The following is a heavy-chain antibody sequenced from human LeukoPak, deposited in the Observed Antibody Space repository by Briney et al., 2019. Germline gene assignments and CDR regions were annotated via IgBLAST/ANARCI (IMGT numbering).Heavy chain of an antibody. Sequence: PSETLSLTCTVSGGSISSYYWSWIRQPPGKGLEWIGYIYYSGSTNYNPSLKSRVTISVDTSKNQFSLKLSSVTAADTAVYYCARGLAWNYPGYWGQGTLVTVSS. D-gene: IGHD1-7*01. CDR2: IYYSGST. V-gene: IGHV4-59*12. CDR1: GGSISSYY. CDR3: ARGLAWNYPGY. J-gene: IGHJ4*02.